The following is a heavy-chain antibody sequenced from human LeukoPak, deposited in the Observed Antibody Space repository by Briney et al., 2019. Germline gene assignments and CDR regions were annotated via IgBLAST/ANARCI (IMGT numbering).Heavy chain of an antibody. V-gene: IGHV3-23*01. CDR3: AKDPLSAGYFDY. CDR1: GFTFSSYA. CDR2: ISGSGGST. J-gene: IGHJ4*02. Sequence: GGSLRLSCAASGFTFSSYAMSWVRQAPGKGLEWVSAISGSGGSTYYADSVKGRFTIPRDNSKNTLYLQMNSLRAEDTAVYHCAKDPLSAGYFDYWGQGTLVTVSS.